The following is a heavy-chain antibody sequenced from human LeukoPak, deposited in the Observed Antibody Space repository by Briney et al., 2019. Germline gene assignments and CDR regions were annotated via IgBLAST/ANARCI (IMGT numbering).Heavy chain of an antibody. J-gene: IGHJ6*02. D-gene: IGHD2-15*01. CDR1: GYTFTGYY. V-gene: IGHV1-2*02. CDR2: INPNSGGT. Sequence: ASVKLSCKASGYTFTGYYMHWVRQAPGQGLEWMGWINPNSGGTNYAQKFQGRVTMTRDTSISTAYMELSRLRSDDTAVYYCARECSGGSCHYYYGMDVWGQGTTVTVSS. CDR3: ARECSGGSCHYYYGMDV.